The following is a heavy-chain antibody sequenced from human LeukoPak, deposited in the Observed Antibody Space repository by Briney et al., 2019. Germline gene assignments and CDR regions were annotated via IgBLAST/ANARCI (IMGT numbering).Heavy chain of an antibody. J-gene: IGHJ4*02. CDR3: ARDDCSGGSCYVAY. Sequence: TSETLSLTCAVYGGSFSGYYWSWIRQPPGKGLEWIGEINHSGSTNYNPSLKSRATISVDTSKNQFSLKLSSVTAADTAVYYCARDDCSGGSCYVAYWGQGTLVTVSS. CDR2: INHSGST. D-gene: IGHD2-15*01. CDR1: GGSFSGYY. V-gene: IGHV4-34*01.